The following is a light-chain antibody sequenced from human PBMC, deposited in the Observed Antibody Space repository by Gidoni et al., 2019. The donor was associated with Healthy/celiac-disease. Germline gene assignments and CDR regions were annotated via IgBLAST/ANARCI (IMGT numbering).Light chain of an antibody. Sequence: VIWVIQSPSLLSASTGDRVTLSCRISQGISSYLAWYQQKPGKAPKLLIYSASTLQPGVPSRFSGSGSGTDFTLTISCLQSEDFATYYCQQYCSFPRTFGQGTKVEIK. V-gene: IGKV1D-8*03. J-gene: IGKJ1*01. CDR1: QGISSY. CDR3: QQYCSFPRT. CDR2: SAS.